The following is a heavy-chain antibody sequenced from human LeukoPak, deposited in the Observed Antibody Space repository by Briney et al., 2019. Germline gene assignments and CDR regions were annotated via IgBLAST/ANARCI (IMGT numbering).Heavy chain of an antibody. Sequence: SETLSLTCVVYGGSFSGYYWTWIRQPPGKGLEWIGEINDSGSSNYNPSLKSRITMSVDTSENQISLKLSSVTAADTAVYYCARGGRITLFGVVIMRAFDIWGQGTMVTVSS. CDR1: GGSFSGYY. V-gene: IGHV4-34*01. CDR3: ARGGRITLFGVVIMRAFDI. CDR2: INDSGSS. J-gene: IGHJ3*02. D-gene: IGHD3-3*01.